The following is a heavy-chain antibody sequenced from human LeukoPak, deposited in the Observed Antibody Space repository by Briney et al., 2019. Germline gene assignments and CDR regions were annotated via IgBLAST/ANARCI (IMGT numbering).Heavy chain of an antibody. Sequence: PGGSLRLSCAASGFTFDEYAMHWVRQVPGKGLEWVSGISWNSSRIGYANSVKGRFTISRDNAKNSLYLQMNSLRAEDMAFYYCAKGGGSGSYYFYYMDVWGKGTTVTVSS. CDR2: ISWNSSRI. J-gene: IGHJ6*03. V-gene: IGHV3-9*03. CDR1: GFTFDEYA. D-gene: IGHD3-10*01. CDR3: AKGGGSGSYYFYYMDV.